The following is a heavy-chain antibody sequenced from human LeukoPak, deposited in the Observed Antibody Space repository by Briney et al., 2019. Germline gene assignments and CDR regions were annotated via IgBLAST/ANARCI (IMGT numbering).Heavy chain of an antibody. J-gene: IGHJ4*02. V-gene: IGHV3-7*01. Sequence: GGSLRLSCAASGFTFSSYWMSWVRQAPGKGLEWVANIKQDGSEKYYVDSVKGRFTISRDNAKNSLYLQMNSLRAEDTAVYYCARDRLQQQVFFDYWGQGTLVTVSS. D-gene: IGHD6-13*01. CDR1: GFTFSSYW. CDR2: IKQDGSEK. CDR3: ARDRLQQQVFFDY.